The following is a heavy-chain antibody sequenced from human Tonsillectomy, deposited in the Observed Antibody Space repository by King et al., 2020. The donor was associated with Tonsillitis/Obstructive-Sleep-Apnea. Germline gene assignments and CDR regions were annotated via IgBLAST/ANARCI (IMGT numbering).Heavy chain of an antibody. J-gene: IGHJ4*02. Sequence: QLLESGRGVVQPGGSLRLSCAASGFTFMSYGMHCALQCSGKVLVCVTRMDSDGSSTGYADSVKGRFTISRDNAKNTLYLQMNSLRAEDTAVYYCARVGSPKFLWFGELSAGYFDYWGQGTLVTVSS. CDR1: GFTFMSYG. CDR2: MDSDGSST. CDR3: ARVGSPKFLWFGELSAGYFDY. V-gene: IGHV3-74*01. D-gene: IGHD3-10*01.